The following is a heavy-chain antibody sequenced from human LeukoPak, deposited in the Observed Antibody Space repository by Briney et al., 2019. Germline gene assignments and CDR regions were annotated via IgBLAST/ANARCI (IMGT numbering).Heavy chain of an antibody. D-gene: IGHD1-20*01. CDR2: VSSYNGNT. CDR3: ARDSRADINSWYNYFDP. V-gene: IGHV1-18*01. Sequence: ASVKVSCKAYGYTFTNYGISWVRQAPGQGLEWMGWVSSYNGNTNYEQKLQGRVTMTTDTSTSTTYMELRSLRSDDTAVYYCARDSRADINSWYNYFDPWGQGTLVTVSS. J-gene: IGHJ5*02. CDR1: GYTFTNYG.